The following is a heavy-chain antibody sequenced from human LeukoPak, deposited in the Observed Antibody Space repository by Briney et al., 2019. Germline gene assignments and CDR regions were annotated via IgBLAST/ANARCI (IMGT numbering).Heavy chain of an antibody. Sequence: ASEKVSCKAPRGTFDSYGISWVRQAPGQGLEWMGGVMAIFGGVKYGQKFQGRATITTDASTSTAYMELRSLTSEDTGIYYCARGELGNRSGFSFFDYWGQGTLVTVSS. D-gene: IGHD3-10*01. CDR1: RGTFDSYG. J-gene: IGHJ4*02. CDR3: ARGELGNRSGFSFFDY. V-gene: IGHV1-69*05. CDR2: VMAIFGGV.